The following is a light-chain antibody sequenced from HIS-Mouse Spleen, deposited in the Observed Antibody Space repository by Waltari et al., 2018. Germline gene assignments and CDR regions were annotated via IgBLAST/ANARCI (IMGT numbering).Light chain of an antibody. Sequence: EIVLTQSPGTLSLSPVERAPLSCGASQSVSSSDLAWYQQKPGQAPRLPIYGASSRATGIPDRFSGSGSGTDFTLTISRLEPEDFAVYYCQQYGSSFTFGPGTKVDIK. CDR2: GAS. CDR1: QSVSSSD. J-gene: IGKJ3*01. V-gene: IGKV3-20*01. CDR3: QQYGSSFT.